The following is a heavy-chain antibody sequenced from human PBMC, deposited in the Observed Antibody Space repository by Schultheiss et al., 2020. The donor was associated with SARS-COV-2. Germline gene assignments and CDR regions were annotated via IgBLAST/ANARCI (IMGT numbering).Heavy chain of an antibody. CDR2: INHSGST. V-gene: IGHV4-34*01. Sequence: SETLSLTCAVYGGSFSGYYWSWIRQPPGKGLEWIGEINHSGSTNYNPSLKSRVTISVDTSKNQFSLKLSSVTAADTAVYYCARDTIQLWSQYVDYWGQGTLVTVSS. D-gene: IGHD5-18*01. CDR3: ARDTIQLWSQYVDY. J-gene: IGHJ4*02. CDR1: GGSFSGYY.